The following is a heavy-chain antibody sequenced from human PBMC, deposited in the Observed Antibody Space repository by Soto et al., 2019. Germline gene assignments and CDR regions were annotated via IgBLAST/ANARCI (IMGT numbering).Heavy chain of an antibody. CDR1: GFTFSDFY. D-gene: IGHD6-19*01. J-gene: IGHJ3*01. CDR2: ITSTNSYT. V-gene: IGHV3-11*05. Sequence: PGGSLRLSCAASGFTFSDFYMNWIRQAPGKGLEWVSYITSTNSYTDYADSVKGRFTISRDNAKNSLYLQMNSLRAEDTAVYYCARGIYSGWYRADAFDVWGQGTMVTVS. CDR3: ARGIYSGWYRADAFDV.